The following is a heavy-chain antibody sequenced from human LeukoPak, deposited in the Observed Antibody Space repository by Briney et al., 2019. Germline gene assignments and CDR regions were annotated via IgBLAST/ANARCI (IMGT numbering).Heavy chain of an antibody. V-gene: IGHV4-39*07. CDR2: IYYSGST. CDR1: GGSISSSSYY. Sequence: PSETLSLTCTVSGGSISSSSYYWGWIRQPPGKGLEWIGSIYYSGSTYYNPSLKSRVTISVDTSKNQFSLKLSSVTAADTAVYYCARAPFYYGSGSYYIPQPLDYWGQGTLVTVSS. D-gene: IGHD3-10*01. J-gene: IGHJ4*02. CDR3: ARAPFYYGSGSYYIPQPLDY.